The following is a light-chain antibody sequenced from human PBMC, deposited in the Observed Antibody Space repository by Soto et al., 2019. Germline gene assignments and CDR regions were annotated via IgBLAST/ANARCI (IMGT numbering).Light chain of an antibody. J-gene: IGKJ4*01. CDR3: QQYNSYPLT. CDR1: QSISNY. V-gene: IGKV1-5*03. Sequence: IQLTQPPSSLSASVGDRVAITCRASQSISNYLNWYQKKPGKAPKLLIYKASSLESGVPSRFSGSGSGTEFTLTISSLQPDDFATYYCQQYNSYPLTFGGGTKVDIK. CDR2: KAS.